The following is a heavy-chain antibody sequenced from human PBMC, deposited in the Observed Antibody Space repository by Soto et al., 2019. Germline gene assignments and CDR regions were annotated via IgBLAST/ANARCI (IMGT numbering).Heavy chain of an antibody. CDR3: AREQNAMVRGITKWSSYGGLDP. V-gene: IGHV1-69*01. CDR1: GGTFFNHA. Sequence: QVQLVQSGAEVKKPGSSVKVSCKASGGTFFNHALSWVRQAPGHGLEWMGGFTPMFGTTNYAQKFQGRRSVTPHQSPNTAYMELSSLTSRDTTVYLCAREQNAMVRGITKWSSYGGLDPWGHRPLVTVS. CDR2: FTPMFGTT. J-gene: IGHJ5*02. D-gene: IGHD3-10*01.